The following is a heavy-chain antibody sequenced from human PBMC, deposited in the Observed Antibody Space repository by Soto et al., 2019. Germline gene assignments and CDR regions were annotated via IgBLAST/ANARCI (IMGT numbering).Heavy chain of an antibody. Sequence: EVQLVESGGGLVQPGGSLRLSCAASGFTFSSYWMGWVRQAPGKGLEWVANIKQDGSEKYYVDSVKGRFTISRDNAKNPLYLQMTSLRAEDTAVYYCAREPYDIYLDSKFAYWGQGNLVTVSS. CDR3: AREPYDIYLDSKFAY. J-gene: IGHJ4*02. D-gene: IGHD3-9*01. CDR1: GFTFSSYW. CDR2: IKQDGSEK. V-gene: IGHV3-7*01.